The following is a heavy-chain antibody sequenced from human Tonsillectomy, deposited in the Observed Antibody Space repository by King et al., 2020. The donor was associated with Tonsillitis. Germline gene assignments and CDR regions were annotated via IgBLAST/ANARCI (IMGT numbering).Heavy chain of an antibody. CDR3: ARDLAGAPDFDY. CDR2: ISYDGSNK. Sequence: VQLVESGGGVVQPGRSPRLSCAASGFTFSSYAMHWVRQAPGKGLEWVAVISYDGSNKYYADSVKGRFTISRDNSKNTLYLQMNSLRAEDTAVYYCARDLAGAPDFDYWGQGTLVTVSS. V-gene: IGHV3-30*04. CDR1: GFTFSSYA. D-gene: IGHD1-26*01. J-gene: IGHJ4*02.